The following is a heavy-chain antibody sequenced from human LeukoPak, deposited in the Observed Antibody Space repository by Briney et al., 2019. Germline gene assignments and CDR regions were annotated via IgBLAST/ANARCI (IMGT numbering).Heavy chain of an antibody. CDR2: IHNGGST. CDR3: ATDRGVYSYGQEVF. Sequence: SETLSLTCTVSGYSISSGYYWGWIRQPPGKGLEWIVSIHNGGSTYYNPSLKSRVTISVDTSKNQFSLKLSSVTAADTAVYYCATDRGVYSYGQEVFWGQGTLVTVSS. J-gene: IGHJ4*02. V-gene: IGHV4-38-2*02. CDR1: GYSISSGYY. D-gene: IGHD5-18*01.